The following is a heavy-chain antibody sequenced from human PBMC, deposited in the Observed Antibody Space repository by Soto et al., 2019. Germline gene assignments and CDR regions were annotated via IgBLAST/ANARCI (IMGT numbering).Heavy chain of an antibody. D-gene: IGHD1-26*01. V-gene: IGHV4-61*01. CDR1: GGSISSNIYY. J-gene: IGHJ4*02. CDR3: ARRYGGNFDY. CDR2: IYYNGTT. Sequence: SETLSLTCTVSGGSISSNIYYWSWIRQHPGKGLEWVGYIYYNGTTNYNPSLKSRVTMSVGTSKNQFSLKLSSVTAADTAVYYCARRYGGNFDYWGQGTLVTVSS.